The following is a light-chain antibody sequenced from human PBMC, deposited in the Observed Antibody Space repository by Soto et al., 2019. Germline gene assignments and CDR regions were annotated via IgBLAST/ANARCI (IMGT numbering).Light chain of an antibody. CDR1: NSNIGSNS. CDR2: SSS. V-gene: IGLV1-44*01. J-gene: IGLJ2*01. CDR3: AAWDDSLNGVL. Sequence: SVLTQPPSASGTPGQRVTISCSGSNSNIGSNSVTWYQQLPGTAPKVFIYSSSQRPSGVPDRFSGSKSGTSASLAISGLQSEDEADYYCAAWDDSLNGVLFGGGTKLTVL.